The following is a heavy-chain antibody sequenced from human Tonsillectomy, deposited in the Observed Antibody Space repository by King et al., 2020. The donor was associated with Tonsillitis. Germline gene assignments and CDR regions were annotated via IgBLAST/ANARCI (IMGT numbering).Heavy chain of an antibody. CDR1: GFTFSSYW. J-gene: IGHJ6*02. CDR3: ARAANYYSMDV. CDR2: INRDGSST. Sequence: VQLVESGGGLVQPGGSLRLSCAASGFTFSSYWMHWVRQVPGKGLVWVSRINRDGSSTNYADSVKGRFTISRDNAKNTLYLQMNSLRAEDTAGYYCARAANYYSMDVWGQGTTVTVSS. V-gene: IGHV3-74*01.